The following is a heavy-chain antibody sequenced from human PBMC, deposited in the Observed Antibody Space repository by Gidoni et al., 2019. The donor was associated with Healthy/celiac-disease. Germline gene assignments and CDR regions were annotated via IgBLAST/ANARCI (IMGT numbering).Heavy chain of an antibody. D-gene: IGHD3-10*01. J-gene: IGHJ4*02. CDR2: ISGSGGST. V-gene: IGHV3-23*01. Sequence: EVQLLESGGGLVQPGGSLIPSCAASGFTFSSHAMRWVRQAPGKGLEWVSAISGSGGSTYYADSVKGRFTISRDNSKNTLYLQMNSLRAEDTAVYYCAKDITMVQGVIPTLIFDYWGQGTLVTVSS. CDR1: GFTFSSHA. CDR3: AKDITMVQGVIPTLIFDY.